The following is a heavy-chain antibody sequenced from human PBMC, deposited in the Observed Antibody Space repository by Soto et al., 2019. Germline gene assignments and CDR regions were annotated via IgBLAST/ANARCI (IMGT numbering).Heavy chain of an antibody. D-gene: IGHD5-12*01. CDR2: ISYDGSNK. Sequence: PGGSLRLSCAASGFTFSRYGMHWVRQAPGKGLEWVSFISYDGSNKYYVDSVKGRFTISRDNSKNTLYLQMNSLRAEDTAVYYCAKGYGGYESSFDYWGQGTLVTV. J-gene: IGHJ4*02. V-gene: IGHV3-30*18. CDR1: GFTFSRYG. CDR3: AKGYGGYESSFDY.